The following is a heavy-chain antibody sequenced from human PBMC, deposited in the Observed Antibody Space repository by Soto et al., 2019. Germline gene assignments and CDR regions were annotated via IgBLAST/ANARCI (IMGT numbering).Heavy chain of an antibody. J-gene: IGHJ6*02. D-gene: IGHD3-3*01. CDR1: GGTFSSYA. Sequence: SVEVSSKASGGTFSSYAISWVRQAPGQGLEWMGGIIPIFGTADYAQKFQGRVTITADESTSTAYMELSSLRSEDTAVYYCAAGWLRFLEWFPQPYYGMDVWGQGTTVTSP. V-gene: IGHV1-69*13. CDR3: AAGWLRFLEWFPQPYYGMDV. CDR2: IIPIFGTA.